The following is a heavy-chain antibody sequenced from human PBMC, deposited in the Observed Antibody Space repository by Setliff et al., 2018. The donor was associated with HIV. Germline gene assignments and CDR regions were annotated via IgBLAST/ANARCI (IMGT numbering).Heavy chain of an antibody. V-gene: IGHV4-4*08. Sequence: SETLSLTCAVSGGSTNNYYLTWIRQPPGKGLEWIGSVSNGGDTNYNPSLKSRVSLSLDTSKNQFSLKLTSVTAADTAMYFCARDSPADGGNPGRFQRWGQGTLVTVSS. CDR2: VSNGGDT. D-gene: IGHD2-15*01. CDR3: ARDSPADGGNPGRFQR. J-gene: IGHJ1*01. CDR1: GGSTNNYY.